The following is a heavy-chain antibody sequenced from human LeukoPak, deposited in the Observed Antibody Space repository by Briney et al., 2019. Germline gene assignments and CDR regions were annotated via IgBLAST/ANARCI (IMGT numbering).Heavy chain of an antibody. Sequence: SCKASGYTFTLYYMHWVRQAPGKGLVWVSRINSDGNSASYAESVRGRFTISRDNGKNTLYLQMNSLRAEDTAVYYCARDAQGSFDYWGQGTLVTVSS. V-gene: IGHV3-74*01. CDR3: ARDAQGSFDY. J-gene: IGHJ4*02. CDR2: INSDGNSA. CDR1: GYTFTLYY.